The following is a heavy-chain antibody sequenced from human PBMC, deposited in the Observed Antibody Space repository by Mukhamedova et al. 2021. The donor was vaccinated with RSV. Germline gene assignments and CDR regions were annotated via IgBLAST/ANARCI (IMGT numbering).Heavy chain of an antibody. V-gene: IGHV3-30*02. CDR3: AKQMATMFLYYYYMDV. Sequence: VKGRFTISRDNSKNTLYLQMNSLRAEDTAVYYCAKQMATMFLYYYYMDVWGKGTTVTVSS. J-gene: IGHJ6*03. D-gene: IGHD5-24*01.